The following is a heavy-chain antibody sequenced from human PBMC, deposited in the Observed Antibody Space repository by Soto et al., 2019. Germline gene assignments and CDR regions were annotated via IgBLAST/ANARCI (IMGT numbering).Heavy chain of an antibody. Sequence: GGSLRLSCAASGFTFSDYAMSWVRQAPGKGLEWVSVISGSGGSTDYADSVKGRFTISRDNSKNTLYLQMNSLRAEDTAVYYCAKDRYFDLLPLGYGMDVWGQGTTVTVSS. J-gene: IGHJ6*02. CDR1: GFTFSDYA. V-gene: IGHV3-23*01. CDR3: AKDRYFDLLPLGYGMDV. CDR2: ISGSGGST. D-gene: IGHD3-9*01.